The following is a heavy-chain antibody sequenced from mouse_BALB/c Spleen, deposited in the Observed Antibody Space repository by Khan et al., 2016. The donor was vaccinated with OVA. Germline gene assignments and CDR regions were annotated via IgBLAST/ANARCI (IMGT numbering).Heavy chain of an antibody. CDR3: ATHLTGSFAY. CDR1: GFTFSPYS. Sequence: EVQLVESGGDLVKSGGSLKLSCAASGFTFSPYSMSWVRQTPDKRLEWVATISSDGDYTYYPDSVKGRFNISRDNAKNTLYLQMSTLKSDDTAMYSCATHLTGSFAYWGQGTLVTVSA. CDR2: ISSDGDYT. V-gene: IGHV5-6*01. D-gene: IGHD4-1*01. J-gene: IGHJ3*01.